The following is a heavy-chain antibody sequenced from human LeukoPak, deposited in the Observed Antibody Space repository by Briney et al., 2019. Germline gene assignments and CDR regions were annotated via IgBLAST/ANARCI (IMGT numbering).Heavy chain of an antibody. V-gene: IGHV4-34*01. D-gene: IGHD1-26*01. CDR1: GGSFSGYY. Sequence: KASETLSLTCAVYGGSFSGYYWSWIRQPPGKGLEWIGEINHSGSTNYNPSLKSRVTISVDTSKNQFSLKLSSVTAADTAVYYCARGLRSWSYCYYYYMDVWGKGTTVTVSS. CDR2: INHSGST. J-gene: IGHJ6*03. CDR3: ARGLRSWSYCYYYYMDV.